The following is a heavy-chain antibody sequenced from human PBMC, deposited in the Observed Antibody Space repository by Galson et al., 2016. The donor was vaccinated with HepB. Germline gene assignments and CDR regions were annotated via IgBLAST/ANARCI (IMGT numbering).Heavy chain of an antibody. D-gene: IGHD2-2*01. CDR3: AKDLPAKVYQLRTVFDY. CDR1: GFAFDDYA. CDR2: ITWNSGTI. V-gene: IGHV3-9*01. J-gene: IGHJ4*02. Sequence: SLRLSCAASGFAFDDYAMHWVRQAPGKGLEWVSGITWNSGTIGYADSVKGRFTISRDNAKNSLYLQMNSLRPEDTALYYCAKDLPAKVYQLRTVFDYWGQGTLVTVSS.